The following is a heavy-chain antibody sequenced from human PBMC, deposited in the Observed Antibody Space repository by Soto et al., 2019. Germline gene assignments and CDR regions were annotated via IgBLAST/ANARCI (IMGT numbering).Heavy chain of an antibody. J-gene: IGHJ6*02. CDR1: GDSVSSNSAA. Sequence: SQTLSLTCAISGDSVSSNSAAWNCIIHSPSRVLEWLGRTYYRSKWYNDYAVSVKSRITINPDTSKNQFSLQLNSVTPEDTAVYYCARVSCSSTSCYGGGFGYYYYGMDVWGQGTTVTVSS. V-gene: IGHV6-1*01. CDR2: TYYRSKWYN. D-gene: IGHD2-2*01. CDR3: ARVSCSSTSCYGGGFGYYYYGMDV.